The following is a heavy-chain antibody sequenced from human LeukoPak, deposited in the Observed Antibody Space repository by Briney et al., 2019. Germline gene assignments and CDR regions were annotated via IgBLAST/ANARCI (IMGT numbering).Heavy chain of an antibody. CDR3: ARVLGGYSYAPFDY. Sequence: GGSLRLSCAASGFTFGDYGMSWVRQAPGKGLEWVSGINWNGGSTGYADSVKGRFTISRDNAKNSLYLQMNSLRAEDTALYYCARVLGGYSYAPFDYWGQGTLVTVSS. V-gene: IGHV3-20*04. CDR1: GFTFGDYG. CDR2: INWNGGST. D-gene: IGHD5-18*01. J-gene: IGHJ4*02.